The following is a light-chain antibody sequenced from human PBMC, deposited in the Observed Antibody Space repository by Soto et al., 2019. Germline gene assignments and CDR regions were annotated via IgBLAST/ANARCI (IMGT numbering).Light chain of an antibody. V-gene: IGKV3-15*01. J-gene: IGKJ1*01. CDR2: GAS. CDR3: QQYNNWPQT. CDR1: QSVSSN. Sequence: EIVMTQSAAILSVSPGERATLSCRASQSVSSNLAWYQQKPGQAPRLLIYGASTRATGISARFSGSGSGTEFTLTISSLQSEDFAVYYCQQYNNWPQTFGQGTKVEIK.